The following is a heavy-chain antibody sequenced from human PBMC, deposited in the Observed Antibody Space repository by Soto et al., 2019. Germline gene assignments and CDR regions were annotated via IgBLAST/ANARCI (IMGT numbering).Heavy chain of an antibody. CDR1: GYAFSNND. V-gene: IGHV1-8*01. CDR3: ARMATYGTLNWFDP. D-gene: IGHD2-21*01. J-gene: IGHJ5*02. Sequence: ASVKVSCKASGYAFSNNDISWVRQATGQGLEWMGWMNPNSGTGGYAQKFQGRVTMTRDTSTSTAYMELSSLTSDDTAIYYCARMATYGTLNWFDPWGQGTLVTVSS. CDR2: MNPNSGTG.